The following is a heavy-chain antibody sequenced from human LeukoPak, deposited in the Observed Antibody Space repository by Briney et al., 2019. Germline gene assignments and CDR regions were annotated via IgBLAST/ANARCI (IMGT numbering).Heavy chain of an antibody. J-gene: IGHJ4*02. CDR3: ASLKLGYCSGGSCYSGDYFDY. Sequence: SETLSLTCAVYGGSFTGYYWSWIRQPPGKGLEWVGEINHSGSTNYNPSLKSRVTISVDTSKNQFSVKLSSVTAADTAVYYCASLKLGYCSGGSCYSGDYFDYWGQGTLVTVSS. CDR1: GGSFTGYY. CDR2: INHSGST. D-gene: IGHD2-15*01. V-gene: IGHV4-34*01.